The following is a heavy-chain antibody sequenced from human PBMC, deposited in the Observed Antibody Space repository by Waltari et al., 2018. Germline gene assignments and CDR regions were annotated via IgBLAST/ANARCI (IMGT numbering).Heavy chain of an antibody. CDR2: ISSTGTYT. D-gene: IGHD7-27*01. CDR3: ATGGWGFYLDN. CDR1: GCTFSSYS. J-gene: IGHJ4*02. Sequence: EVQLVESGGGLVKPGGSLSLSCAASGCTFSSYSMNWDRQAPGKGLEWISSISSTGTYTHYADSVKGRFTISRDNAKNSLYLQMNSLRAEDTGVYWCATGGWGFYLDNWGQGTLVTFSS. V-gene: IGHV3-21*01.